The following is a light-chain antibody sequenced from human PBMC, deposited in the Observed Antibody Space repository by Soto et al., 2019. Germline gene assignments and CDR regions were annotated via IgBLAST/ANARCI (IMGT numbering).Light chain of an antibody. CDR3: QSYDSSLSGLYV. V-gene: IGLV1-40*01. Sequence: QSVLTQPPSVSGAPGQRVTSFCTGSSSNIGAGYDVHWYQQLPGTAPKLLIYGNSNRPSGVPDRFSGSKSGTSASLAITGLQAEDEADYYCQSYDSSLSGLYVFGTGTKVTVL. J-gene: IGLJ1*01. CDR2: GNS. CDR1: SSNIGAGYD.